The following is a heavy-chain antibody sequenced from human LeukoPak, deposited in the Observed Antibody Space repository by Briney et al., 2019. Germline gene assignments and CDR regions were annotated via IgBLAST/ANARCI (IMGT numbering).Heavy chain of an antibody. CDR1: GFTVSSNY. J-gene: IGHJ4*02. D-gene: IGHD3-10*01. Sequence: GGSLRLSCAASGFTVSSNYMSWVRQAPGKGLEWVSVTYSGGSTYYADSVKGRFTISRDNSKNTLYLQMNSLRAEDTAVYYCARDNGSGSYLFDYWGQGTLVTVSS. V-gene: IGHV3-53*05. CDR3: ARDNGSGSYLFDY. CDR2: TYSGGST.